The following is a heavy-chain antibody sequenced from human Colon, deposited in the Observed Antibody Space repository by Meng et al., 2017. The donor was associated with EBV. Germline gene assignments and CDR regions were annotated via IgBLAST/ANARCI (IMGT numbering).Heavy chain of an antibody. CDR3: ARHVYGDSYGF. J-gene: IGHJ4*02. V-gene: IGHV4-39*01. Sequence: RQLQESGPGLGKPSETLSLTCTVSGGFLDNSDYFWDWIRQPPGKGLEWIGSVRYSGTAYYNPSPTSRVTISVDTSKNQFSLNLSSLTAADTAVYYCARHVYGDSYGFWGQGTLVTVSS. CDR2: VRYSGTA. CDR1: GGFLDNSDYF. D-gene: IGHD4-17*01.